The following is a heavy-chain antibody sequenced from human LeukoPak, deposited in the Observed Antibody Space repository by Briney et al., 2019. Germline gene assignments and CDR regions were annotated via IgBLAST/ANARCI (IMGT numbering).Heavy chain of an antibody. Sequence: PSETLSLTCTVSGGSINSGSFIWNWIRQPAGKGLEWIGRVFTTGSTNYKPSLKSRVTISVDPSKDQLSLNLISVTVADTAVYYCARSGYSYGRYYFDSWGQGTLVTVSS. CDR3: ARSGYSYGRYYFDS. CDR1: GGSINSGSFI. J-gene: IGHJ4*02. CDR2: VFTTGST. D-gene: IGHD5-18*01. V-gene: IGHV4-61*02.